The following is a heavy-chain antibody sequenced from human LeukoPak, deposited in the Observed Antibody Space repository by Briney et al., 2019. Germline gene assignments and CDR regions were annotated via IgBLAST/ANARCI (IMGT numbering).Heavy chain of an antibody. CDR3: ARGLKQWLGRSYYYYGMDV. Sequence: ASVRVSCKASGYTFTSYDIYWVRQATGQGLEWLGWMNPNSGNTDYAQRFQGRVTMTRSTSINTAYMELSTLRSEDTAVYYCARGLKQWLGRSYYYYGMDVWGQGTTVTVS. CDR2: MNPNSGNT. CDR1: GYTFTSYD. V-gene: IGHV1-8*01. J-gene: IGHJ6*02. D-gene: IGHD6-19*01.